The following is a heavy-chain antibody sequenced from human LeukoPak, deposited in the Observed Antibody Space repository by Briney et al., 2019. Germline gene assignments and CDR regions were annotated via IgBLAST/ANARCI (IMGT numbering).Heavy chain of an antibody. V-gene: IGHV3-48*04. CDR2: ISSSSITI. CDR1: GFTFSSYS. CDR3: ARDRGGSYSAIDY. J-gene: IGHJ4*02. D-gene: IGHD2-15*01. Sequence: GGSLRLSCAASGFTFSSYSMNWVRQAPGKGLEWVSFISSSSITIYYADSVKGRFTISRDNAEKSLYLQMNSLRAEDTAVYYCARDRGGSYSAIDYWGQGTLVTVSS.